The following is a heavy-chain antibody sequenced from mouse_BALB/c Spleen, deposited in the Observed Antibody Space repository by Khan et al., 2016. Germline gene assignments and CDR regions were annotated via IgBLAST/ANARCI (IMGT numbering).Heavy chain of an antibody. CDR2: IYPGSGST. J-gene: IGHJ1*01. D-gene: IGHD1-1*01. Sequence: QVQLQQPGAELVKPGTSVKLSCKASGYNFTSYWINWVKLRPGQGLEWIGDIYPGSGSTNYNEKFKSKATLTVDTSSSTAYMQLSSLASEDSALSYCAIAALSYGSSYWYFDVWGAGTTVTVSS. CDR1: GYNFTSYW. V-gene: IGHV1-55*01. CDR3: AIAALSYGSSYWYFDV.